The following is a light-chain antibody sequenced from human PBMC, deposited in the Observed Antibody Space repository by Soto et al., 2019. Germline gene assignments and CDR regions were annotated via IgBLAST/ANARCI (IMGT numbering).Light chain of an antibody. CDR3: QQYYSYPPGT. Sequence: AIRMTQSPSSLSASTGDRVTITCRASQGISSYLAWYQQKPGKAPKLLIYAASTLQSGVPSRFSGSGSGKDFTLTISCLQAEDFATYYCQQYYSYPPGTFGQGTKLEIK. J-gene: IGKJ2*01. V-gene: IGKV1-8*01. CDR2: AAS. CDR1: QGISSY.